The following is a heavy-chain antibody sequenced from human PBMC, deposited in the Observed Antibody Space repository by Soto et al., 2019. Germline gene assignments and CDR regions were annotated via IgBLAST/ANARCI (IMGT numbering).Heavy chain of an antibody. V-gene: IGHV3-30*18. CDR3: XKERYAQLWLEDYGMDV. J-gene: IGHJ6*02. CDR2: ISYDGTDT. D-gene: IGHD5-18*01. Sequence: GGSLRLSCAASGFTFSSYGIHWVRQAPGKGLEWVALISYDGTDTYYADSVKGRFTISRDNSKNTLYLQMSSLGPEDTAVYYCXKERYAQLWLEDYGMDVWGQGTTVTVSS. CDR1: GFTFSSYG.